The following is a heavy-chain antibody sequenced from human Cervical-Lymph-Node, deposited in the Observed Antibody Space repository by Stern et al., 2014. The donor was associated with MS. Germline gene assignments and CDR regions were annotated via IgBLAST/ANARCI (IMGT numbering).Heavy chain of an antibody. CDR2: IYSSGDT. V-gene: IGHV4-4*07. CDR1: VGSISDYY. D-gene: IGHD4-17*01. CDR3: ARQTSVTSYLNFYYGMDV. Sequence: QVQLQESGPGLVKPSETLSLTCTVSVGSISDYYWNWIRQPAGKGLEWIGRIYSSGDTNYNPSLKSRVTMSVDTPKNQFSLKLTSLSAADTAVYYCARQTSVTSYLNFYYGMDVWGQGTTVTVSS. J-gene: IGHJ6*02.